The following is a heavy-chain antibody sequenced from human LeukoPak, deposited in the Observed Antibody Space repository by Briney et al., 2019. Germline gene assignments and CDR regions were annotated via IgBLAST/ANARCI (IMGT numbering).Heavy chain of an antibody. CDR1: GFTFSSYG. CDR2: ISGSGGST. J-gene: IGHJ3*02. D-gene: IGHD3-22*01. V-gene: IGHV3-23*01. CDR3: ATAGVVVITYSAFDI. Sequence: GGSLRLSCAASGFTFSSYGMSWVRQAPGKGLEWVSAISGSGGSTYYADSVKGRFTISRDNSKNTLYLQMNSLRAEDTAVYYCATAGVVVITYSAFDIWGQGTMVTVSS.